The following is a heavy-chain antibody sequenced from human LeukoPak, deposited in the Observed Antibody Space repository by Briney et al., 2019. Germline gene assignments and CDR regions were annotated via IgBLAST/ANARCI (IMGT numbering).Heavy chain of an antibody. CDR1: GGSISSYY. D-gene: IGHD6-6*01. CDR2: IYYSGST. J-gene: IGHJ5*02. Sequence: PSETLSLTCTVSGGSISSYYWSWIRQPPGKGLEWIGYIYYSGSTNYNPSLKSRVTISVDTSKNQFSLKLSSVTAADTAVYYCARGLGLFDPWGQGTLVTVSS. CDR3: ARGLGLFDP. V-gene: IGHV4-59*01.